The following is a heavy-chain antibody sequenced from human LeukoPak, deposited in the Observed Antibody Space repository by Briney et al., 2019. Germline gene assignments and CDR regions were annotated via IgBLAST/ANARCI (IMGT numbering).Heavy chain of an antibody. J-gene: IGHJ5*02. Sequence: PSETLSLTCTVSGGSISSSSYYWGWIRQPPGKGLEWIGSIYYSGSTYYNPSLKSRVTISVDTSKNQFSLKLSSVTAADTAVYYCARRGCSSTSCYIDWFDPWGQGTLVTVSS. CDR1: GGSISSSSYY. V-gene: IGHV4-39*01. CDR3: ARRGCSSTSCYIDWFDP. CDR2: IYYSGST. D-gene: IGHD2-2*02.